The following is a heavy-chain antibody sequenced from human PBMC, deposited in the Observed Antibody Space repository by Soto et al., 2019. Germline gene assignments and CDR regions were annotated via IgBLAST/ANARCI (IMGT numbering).Heavy chain of an antibody. J-gene: IGHJ4*02. Sequence: EVQLVESGGGLVQPGGSLRLSCAASGFTFSSYWMHWVRQAPGKGLVWVSRINSDGSSTSYADSVKGRFTISRDNAKNTLYLQMNRLRAEDTAVYYCARVGVVGWYYFDYWGQGTLVTVSS. CDR1: GFTFSSYW. D-gene: IGHD3-3*01. CDR3: ARVGVVGWYYFDY. V-gene: IGHV3-74*01. CDR2: INSDGSST.